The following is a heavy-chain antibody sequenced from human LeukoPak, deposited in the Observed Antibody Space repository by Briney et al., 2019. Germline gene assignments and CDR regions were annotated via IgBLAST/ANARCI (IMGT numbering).Heavy chain of an antibody. D-gene: IGHD3-10*01. J-gene: IGHJ5*02. Sequence: PGGSLRLSCAASGFTFSSYSMIWVRQAPGKGLEWVSSISSSSSYIYYADSVKGRFTISRDNAKNSVYLQMNSLRAEDTAVYYCARDRPHYGNTHLCDPWGQGTLVSVSS. CDR3: ARDRPHYGNTHLCDP. V-gene: IGHV3-21*01. CDR2: ISSSSSYI. CDR1: GFTFSSYS.